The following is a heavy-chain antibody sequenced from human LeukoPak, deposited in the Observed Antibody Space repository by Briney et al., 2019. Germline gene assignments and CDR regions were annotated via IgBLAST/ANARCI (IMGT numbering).Heavy chain of an antibody. CDR2: INTNTGNP. J-gene: IGHJ4*02. Sequence: GASVKVSCKASGYTFTYYAMNWVRQAPGQGLEWMGWINTNTGNPTYAQAFTGRFVFSLDTSVNTAYLHIISLKTEDTAVYYCARDRITVAGSSAYWGQGTLVTVSS. CDR3: ARDRITVAGSSAY. CDR1: GYTFTYYA. V-gene: IGHV7-4-1*02. D-gene: IGHD6-19*01.